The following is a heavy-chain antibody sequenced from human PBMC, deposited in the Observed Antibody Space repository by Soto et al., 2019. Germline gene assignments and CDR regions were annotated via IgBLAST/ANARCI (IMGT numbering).Heavy chain of an antibody. Sequence: GGSLRLSCAASGFTFSSYGMHWVRQAPGKGLEWVAVIWYDGSNKYYADSVKGRFTISRDNSKNTLYLQMNSLRAEDTAVYYCAREALGEQQLVLDGEPSYYFDYWGQGTLVTVSS. CDR2: IWYDGSNK. V-gene: IGHV3-33*01. D-gene: IGHD6-13*01. J-gene: IGHJ4*02. CDR1: GFTFSSYG. CDR3: AREALGEQQLVLDGEPSYYFDY.